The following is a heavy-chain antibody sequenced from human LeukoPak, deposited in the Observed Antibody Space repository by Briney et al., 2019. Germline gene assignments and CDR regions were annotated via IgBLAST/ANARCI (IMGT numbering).Heavy chain of an antibody. CDR1: GFTFSSYA. Sequence: GGSLRLSCAASGFTFSSYAMSWVRQAPGKGLEWVSAISGSGGSTYYADSVKGRFTISRDNSKNTLYLQMNSLRAEDTAVYYCAKTPTAAPDYYYYGMDVWGQGTTVTVSS. CDR2: ISGSGGST. CDR3: AKTPTAAPDYYYYGMDV. D-gene: IGHD6-13*01. J-gene: IGHJ6*02. V-gene: IGHV3-23*01.